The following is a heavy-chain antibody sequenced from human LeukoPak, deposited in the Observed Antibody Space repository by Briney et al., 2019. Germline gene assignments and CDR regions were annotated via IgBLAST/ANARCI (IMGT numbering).Heavy chain of an antibody. D-gene: IGHD3-10*01. CDR3: ADFGSGSYIFNY. V-gene: IGHV3-23*01. J-gene: IGHJ4*02. Sequence: GGSLTLSCAASGFTFSSYAMCWVRQAPGKGPEWVATIGHTSGAWYADSVMGRFTISRDNSKSMLYLHMNSLSGEDTVLYYCADFGSGSYIFNYWGQGSLVTVSS. CDR1: GFTFSSYA. CDR2: IGHTSGA.